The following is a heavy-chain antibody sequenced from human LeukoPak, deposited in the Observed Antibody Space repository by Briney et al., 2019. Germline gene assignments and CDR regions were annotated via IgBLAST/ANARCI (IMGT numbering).Heavy chain of an antibody. CDR1: GFTFSSYA. D-gene: IGHD2-15*01. V-gene: IGHV3-30*04. J-gene: IGHJ6*02. Sequence: PGGSLRLSCAASGFTFSSYAMHWVRQAPGKGLEWVAVISYDGSNKYYADSVKGRFTISRDNSKNTLYLQMNSLRAEDTAVYYCARAPQYCSGGSCYAYYYGMDVWGQGTTVTVSS. CDR3: ARAPQYCSGGSCYAYYYGMDV. CDR2: ISYDGSNK.